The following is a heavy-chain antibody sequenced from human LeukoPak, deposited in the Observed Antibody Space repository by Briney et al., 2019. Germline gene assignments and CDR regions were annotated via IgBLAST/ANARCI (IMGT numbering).Heavy chain of an antibody. Sequence: GGSLRLSCEGSGFTFSNRWMNRVRRAPGKGLEWVAYIKQDGSETYYVDSVKGRFIISRDNTKNSLYLQMTSLRADDTAVYFCARDRHYYDSSGRDYWGQGTLVTVSS. CDR3: ARDRHYYDSSGRDY. V-gene: IGHV3-7*01. CDR2: IKQDGSET. D-gene: IGHD3-22*01. CDR1: GFTFSNRW. J-gene: IGHJ4*02.